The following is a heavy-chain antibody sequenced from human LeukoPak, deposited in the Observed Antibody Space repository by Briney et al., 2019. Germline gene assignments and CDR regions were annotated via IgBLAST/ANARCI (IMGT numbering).Heavy chain of an antibody. V-gene: IGHV4-39*01. D-gene: IGHD3-10*01. CDR3: AGITMVRGVPHDAFDI. CDR1: GGSISSSSYY. Sequence: SETLSLTCTVSGGSISSSSYYWGWIRQPPGKVLEWIGSIYYSGSTYYNPSPKSRVTISVDTSKNQFSLKLSSVTAADTAVYYCAGITMVRGVPHDAFDIWGQGTMVTVSS. CDR2: IYYSGST. J-gene: IGHJ3*02.